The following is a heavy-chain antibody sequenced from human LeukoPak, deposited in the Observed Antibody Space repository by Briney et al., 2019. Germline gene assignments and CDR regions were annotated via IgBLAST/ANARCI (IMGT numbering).Heavy chain of an antibody. J-gene: IGHJ4*02. V-gene: IGHV1-46*01. D-gene: IGHD3-9*01. CDR1: GYTFTSYY. CDR3: ARDRHDILVFFDY. Sequence: ASVKVSCKASGYTFTSYYMHWVRQAPGQGLEWMGIINPSGSSTSYAQKFQGRVTMTRDMSTSTVYMELSSLRSEDTAVYYCARDRHDILVFFDYWGQGTLVTVSS. CDR2: INPSGSST.